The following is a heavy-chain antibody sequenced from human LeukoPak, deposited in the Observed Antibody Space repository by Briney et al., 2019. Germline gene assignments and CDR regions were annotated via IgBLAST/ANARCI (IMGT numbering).Heavy chain of an antibody. Sequence: GRSLTLSCAASGFTLSSHGMHWVRQAPGKGLEWVAFIRYDGSNKYYADSVKGRFTISRDNSKNTLYLQMNSLRAEDTAVYYCAKRYCSSTSCSFSDFFDYWGQGTLVTVSS. J-gene: IGHJ4*02. V-gene: IGHV3-30*02. CDR2: IRYDGSNK. CDR1: GFTLSSHG. D-gene: IGHD2-2*01. CDR3: AKRYCSSTSCSFSDFFDY.